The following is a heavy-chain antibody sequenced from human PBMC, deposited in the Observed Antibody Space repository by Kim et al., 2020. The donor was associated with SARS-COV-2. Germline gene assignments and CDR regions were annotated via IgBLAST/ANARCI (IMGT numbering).Heavy chain of an antibody. CDR3: ARSRYCSGGRCLNWFDP. J-gene: IGHJ5*02. CDR2: ISTYNDNT. CDR1: SYTFTSYG. D-gene: IGHD2-15*01. Sequence: ASVKVSCKASSYTFTSYGISWVRQAPGQGLEWMGWISTYNDNTIYAQKFQGRVTMPTDTSTSTAYMELRSLQSDDTAVYYCARSRYCSGGRCLNWFDPWGQGTLVTVSS. V-gene: IGHV1-18*01.